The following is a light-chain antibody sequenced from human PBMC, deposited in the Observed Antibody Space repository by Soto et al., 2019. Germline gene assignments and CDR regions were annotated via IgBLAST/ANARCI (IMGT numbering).Light chain of an antibody. J-gene: IGKJ2*01. CDR3: QQYYNSLSYT. CDR2: WAS. Sequence: DIVMTQSPDSLAVSLGERATINCKSSQSVLYSSNNKNYLAWYQQKIGQPPKLLIYWASTRASGVPDRFSGSGSGTDFTLTISSLQAEDVAVYYCQQYYNSLSYTCGQGTKLEI. CDR1: QSVLYSSNNKNY. V-gene: IGKV4-1*01.